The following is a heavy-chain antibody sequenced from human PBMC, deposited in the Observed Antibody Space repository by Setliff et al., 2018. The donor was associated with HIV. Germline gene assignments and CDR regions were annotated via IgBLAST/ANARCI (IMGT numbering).Heavy chain of an antibody. CDR3: ARDRERWLQSRLFDP. Sequence: GGSLRLSCAASGFRFSDYYMNWIRQAPGKGLEWVSSISSISTYIYYADSVKGRFTISRDNAKNSLYLQMNSLRAEDTAIYYCARDRERWLQSRLFDPWGQGTLVTVSS. CDR2: ISSISTYI. CDR1: GFRFSDYY. D-gene: IGHD4-4*01. V-gene: IGHV3-21*01. J-gene: IGHJ5*02.